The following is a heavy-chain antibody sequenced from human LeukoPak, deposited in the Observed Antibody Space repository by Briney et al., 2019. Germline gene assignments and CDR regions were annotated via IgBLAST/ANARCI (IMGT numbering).Heavy chain of an antibody. CDR3: ARSGCSSTSCYAGWFDP. CDR2: IYHSGST. Sequence: PSETLSLTCAVSGGSISNDNWWSWVRQPPGKGLEWIGEIYHSGSTNYNPSLKSRVTISVDTSKNQFSLKLSSVTAADTAVYYCARSGCSSTSCYAGWFDPWGQGTLVTVSS. CDR1: GGSISNDNW. V-gene: IGHV4-4*02. J-gene: IGHJ5*02. D-gene: IGHD2-2*01.